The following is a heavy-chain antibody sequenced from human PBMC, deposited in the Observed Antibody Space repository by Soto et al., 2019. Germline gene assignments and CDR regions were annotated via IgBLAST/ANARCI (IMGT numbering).Heavy chain of an antibody. CDR3: ARPSGCDSKTYGAFDI. CDR1: GYSFTGYW. V-gene: IGHV5-51*01. D-gene: IGHD2-21*02. J-gene: IGHJ3*02. CDR2: IYPGDSDT. Sequence: EVQLVQSGAEVKKPGESLMISCKGSGYSFTGYWIGWVRQMPGKGLECMGIIYPGDSDTSYSPSFHGQVTISADKSISTAYLQWGSLKATDTARYYCARPSGCDSKTYGAFDIWGQETKVTVSS.